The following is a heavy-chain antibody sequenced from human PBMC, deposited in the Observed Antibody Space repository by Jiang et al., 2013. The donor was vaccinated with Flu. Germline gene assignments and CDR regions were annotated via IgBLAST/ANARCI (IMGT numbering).Heavy chain of an antibody. Sequence: ELLKPSETLSLTCTVSGGSISSYYWSWIRQPPGRDWSGLGSIYYSGSTNYNPSLKSRVTISVDTSKNQFSLKLSSVTAADTAVYYCARLTHKLGRNYYYGMDVWGQGPRSPSP. CDR1: GGSISSYY. CDR3: ARLTHKLGRNYYYGMDV. V-gene: IGHV4-59*01. J-gene: IGHJ6*02. CDR2: IYYSGST. D-gene: IGHD7-27*01.